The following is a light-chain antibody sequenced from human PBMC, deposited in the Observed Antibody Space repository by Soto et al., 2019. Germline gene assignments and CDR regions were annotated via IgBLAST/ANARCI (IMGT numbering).Light chain of an antibody. CDR2: DAS. V-gene: IGKV1-33*01. CDR3: QQYESLPLT. Sequence: DIQMTQSPSSLSASVGDRVTITCQASQDINKNLIWYQQKPGKAPKLQIYDASDLETGVPSRFSGSGSGTGFTFTISSLQPEDFATYYCQQYESLPLTFGQGTRLEI. CDR1: QDINKN. J-gene: IGKJ5*01.